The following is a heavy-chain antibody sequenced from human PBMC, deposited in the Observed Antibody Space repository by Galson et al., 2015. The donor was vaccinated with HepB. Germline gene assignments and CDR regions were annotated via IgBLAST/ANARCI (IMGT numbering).Heavy chain of an antibody. V-gene: IGHV3-15*01. D-gene: IGHD3-16*01. CDR3: TTASLITF. Sequence: SLRLSCAVSGLTFSSAWMSWVRQAPGKGLEWVGRIRSEVDGGATDYAAPLEGRFTLSRDDSRNILYLQMNNLKIEDTATYYCTTASLITFWGLGTLVTVSS. J-gene: IGHJ1*01. CDR2: IRSEVDGGAT. CDR1: GLTFSSAW.